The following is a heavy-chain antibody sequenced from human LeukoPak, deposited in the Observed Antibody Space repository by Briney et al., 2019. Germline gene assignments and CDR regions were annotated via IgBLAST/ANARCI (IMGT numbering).Heavy chain of an antibody. J-gene: IGHJ3*02. CDR2: IYYSGST. CDR1: GGSISSSSYY. CDR3: ASFGGKKGAFDI. D-gene: IGHD3-3*01. V-gene: IGHV4-39*01. Sequence: SETLSLTCTVSGGSISSSSYYWGWIRQPPGKGLEWIGSIYYSGSTYYNPSLKSRVTISVDTSKNQFSLKLSSVTAADTAVYYCASFGGKKGAFDIWGQGTMVTVSS.